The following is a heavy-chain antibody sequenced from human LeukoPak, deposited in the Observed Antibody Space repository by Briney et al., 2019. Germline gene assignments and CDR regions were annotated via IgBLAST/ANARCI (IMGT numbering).Heavy chain of an antibody. V-gene: IGHV4-59*01. CDR2: IYYSGST. CDR1: GGSISSYY. D-gene: IGHD6-19*01. CDR3: ARRGSGWPFDY. J-gene: IGHJ4*02. Sequence: SETLSLTCTVSGGSISSYYWSWIRQPPGKGLEWIGYIYYSGSTNYNPSLKSRVTISVDTSKNQFSLKLSSVTAADTAVYYCARRGSGWPFDYWGQGTLVTVSS.